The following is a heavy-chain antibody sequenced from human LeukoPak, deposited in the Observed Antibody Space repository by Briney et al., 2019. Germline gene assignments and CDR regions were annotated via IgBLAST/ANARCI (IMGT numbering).Heavy chain of an antibody. D-gene: IGHD1-26*01. V-gene: IGHV1-8*01. CDR1: GYTFTSYD. Sequence: ASVKVSCKASGYTFTSYDINWVRQATGQGLEWMGWMSPNSGNTGYAQKFQGRVTMTRNTSISTAYMELSSLGSEDTAVYYCARGKTKVGATTLGYWGQGTLVTVSS. CDR2: MSPNSGNT. J-gene: IGHJ4*02. CDR3: ARGKTKVGATTLGY.